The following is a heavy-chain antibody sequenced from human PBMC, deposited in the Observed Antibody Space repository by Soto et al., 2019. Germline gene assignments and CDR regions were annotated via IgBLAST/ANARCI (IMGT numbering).Heavy chain of an antibody. CDR2: IFSNDEK. CDR1: GFSLSNARMG. Sequence: QVTLKESGPVLVKPTETLTLTCTVSGFSLSNARMGVSWIRQPPGKALEWLAHIFSNDEKSYSTSLKSRLTIPKDTSKSQVVLTKTNMDPVDTAKNYCARTRLGYCSGGSCYTEYNWFDPWGQGTLVTVSS. V-gene: IGHV2-26*01. D-gene: IGHD2-15*01. J-gene: IGHJ5*02. CDR3: ARTRLGYCSGGSCYTEYNWFDP.